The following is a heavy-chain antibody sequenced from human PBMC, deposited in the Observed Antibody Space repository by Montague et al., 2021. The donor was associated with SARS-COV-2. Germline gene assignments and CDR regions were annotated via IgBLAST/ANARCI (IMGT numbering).Heavy chain of an antibody. Sequence: SETLSLTCTVSGGSISSYYWSWIRQPPGKGLEWIGYIYYSGSTNCNPSLKIRVTISVDTSKNQFYLKLSSVTAADTAVYYCARRGLGYCSSNSCQNAFDIWGQGTMVTVSS. CDR1: GGSISSYY. CDR2: IYYSGST. J-gene: IGHJ3*02. CDR3: ARRGLGYCSSNSCQNAFDI. V-gene: IGHV4-59*08. D-gene: IGHD2-2*01.